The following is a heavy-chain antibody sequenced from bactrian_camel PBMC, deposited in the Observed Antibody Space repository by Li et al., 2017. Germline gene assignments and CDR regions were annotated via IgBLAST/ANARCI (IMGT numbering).Heavy chain of an antibody. Sequence: HVQLVESGGGSVQAGGSLRLSCAASGYSYSTYCMGWFRQAPGQEREKVAGIDAYGSTTYADSVKGRFTISQDNAKNTVYLQTNNLKPEDTAIYYCAAANVPVVAIATMTRVLREMDFPDWGRGTQVTVS. V-gene: IGHV3S53*01. CDR1: GYSYSTYC. CDR3: AAANVPVVAIATMTRVLREMDFPD. CDR2: IDAYGST. J-gene: IGHJ4*01. D-gene: IGHD2*01.